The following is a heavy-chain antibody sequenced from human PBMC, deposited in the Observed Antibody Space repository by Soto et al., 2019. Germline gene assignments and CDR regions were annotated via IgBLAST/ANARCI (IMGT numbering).Heavy chain of an antibody. CDR2: ISGSSSYI. CDR1: GFTFSSYS. CDR3: ARVPHYQHYYYGMDV. Sequence: GGSLRLSCAASGFTFSSYSMNWVRQAPGEGLEWVSSISGSSSYIYYADSVRGRFTIARDNAKNSVYLQMNSLRAEDTAVYYCARVPHYQHYYYGMDVWGQGTTVTVSS. V-gene: IGHV3-21*01. J-gene: IGHJ6*02. D-gene: IGHD2-2*01.